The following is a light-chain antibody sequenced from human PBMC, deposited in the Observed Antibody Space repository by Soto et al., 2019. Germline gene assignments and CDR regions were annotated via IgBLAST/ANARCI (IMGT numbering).Light chain of an antibody. CDR3: HQYATSPQT. CDR2: GPS. J-gene: IGKJ1*01. Sequence: EIVMTQSPGTLSLSPGERATLSCRASQSVPKNYLAWYQQEPGQAPRLLIYGPSSRATGIPDRFSGSGSGTDFTLTISRLEPEDFAVYYCHQYATSPQTFGQGTKVEIK. CDR1: QSVPKNY. V-gene: IGKV3-20*01.